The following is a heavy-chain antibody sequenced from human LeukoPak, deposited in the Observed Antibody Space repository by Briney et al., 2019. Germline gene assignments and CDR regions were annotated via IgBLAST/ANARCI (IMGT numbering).Heavy chain of an antibody. D-gene: IGHD2-21*02. CDR2: INHSGST. CDR1: GGSFGGYY. Sequence: SETLSLTCAVYGGSFGGYYWTWIRQSPGKGLEWIGQINHSGSTNYNPSLKSRVTISVDTSKNQVSLTLTSVTAADTPVYYCARTYRAVTANPFDYWGQGTLVTVSS. V-gene: IGHV4-34*01. CDR3: ARTYRAVTANPFDY. J-gene: IGHJ4*02.